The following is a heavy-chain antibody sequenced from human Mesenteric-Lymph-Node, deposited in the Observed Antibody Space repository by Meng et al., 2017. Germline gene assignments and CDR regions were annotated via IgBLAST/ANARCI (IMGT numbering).Heavy chain of an antibody. CDR2: ISWDGGST. CDR3: AKDKDSSGWYCDY. CDR1: GYTFDDYA. V-gene: IGHV3-43D*03. Sequence: SCKASGYTFDDYAMHWVRQAPGKGLEWVSLISWDGGSTYYADSVKGRFTISRDNSKNSLYLQMNSLRAEDTALYYCAKDKDSSGWYCDYWGQGTLVTVSS. J-gene: IGHJ4*02. D-gene: IGHD6-19*01.